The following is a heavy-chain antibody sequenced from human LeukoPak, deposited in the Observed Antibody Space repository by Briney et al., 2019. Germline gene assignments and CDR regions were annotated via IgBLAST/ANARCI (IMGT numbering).Heavy chain of an antibody. CDR1: GGSISSYY. CDR3: ARDFIVVVPAAIIDAFDI. V-gene: IGHV4-4*07. J-gene: IGHJ3*02. D-gene: IGHD2-2*02. CDR2: IYTGGST. Sequence: SETLALTCTVSGGSISSYYWSWIRQPAGKGLEWIRRIYTGGSTNYSRSLKSRVTMSVDTSKNQFSLKLSSVTAADTAVYYCARDFIVVVPAAIIDAFDIWGQGTMVTVSS.